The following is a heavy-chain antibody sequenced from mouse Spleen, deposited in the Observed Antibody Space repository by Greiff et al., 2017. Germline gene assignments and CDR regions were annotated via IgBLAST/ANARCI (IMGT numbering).Heavy chain of an antibody. J-gene: IGHJ2*01. CDR1: GYTFTSYW. V-gene: IGHV1-59*01. CDR3: ARSDYYSNYFDY. Sequence: VQLQQPGAELVRPGTSVKLSCKASGYTFTSYWMHWVKQRPGQGLEWIGVIDPSDSYTNYNQKFKGKATLTVDTSSSTAYMQLSSLTSEDSAVYYCARSDYYSNYFDYWGQGTTLTVSS. CDR2: IDPSDSYT. D-gene: IGHD2-5*01.